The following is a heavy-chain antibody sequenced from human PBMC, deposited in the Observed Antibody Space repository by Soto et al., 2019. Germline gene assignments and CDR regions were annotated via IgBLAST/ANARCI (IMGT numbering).Heavy chain of an antibody. V-gene: IGHV3-9*01. D-gene: IGHD2-15*01. J-gene: IGHJ6*04. CDR1: GFTFDDYA. CDR3: AKVIGGVMDV. Sequence: PGGSLRLSCAASGFTFDDYAMHWVRQAPGKGLEWVSGISWNSGSIGYADSVKGRFTISRDNAKNSLYLQMNSLRAEDTALYYCAKVIGGVMDVWGKGTTVTVSS. CDR2: ISWNSGSI.